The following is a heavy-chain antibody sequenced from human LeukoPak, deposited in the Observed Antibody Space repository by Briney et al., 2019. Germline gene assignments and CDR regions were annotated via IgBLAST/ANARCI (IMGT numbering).Heavy chain of an antibody. V-gene: IGHV3-23*01. CDR3: ARDSRVYYFDY. J-gene: IGHJ4*02. CDR2: ISGSGGTT. D-gene: IGHD3-3*01. Sequence: GGSLRLSCAASGFTFSSYAMSWVRQAPGKGLEWVSAISGSGGTTYYAASVKGRFTISRANSKNSLYLQMNRLRAEDTAVYYCARDSRVYYFDYWGQGALVTVSS. CDR1: GFTFSSYA.